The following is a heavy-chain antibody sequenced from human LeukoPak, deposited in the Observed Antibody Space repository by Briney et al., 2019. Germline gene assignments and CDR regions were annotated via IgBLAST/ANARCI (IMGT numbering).Heavy chain of an antibody. CDR3: AKDLFACSSTSCYSQSH. Sequence: PGGSLRLSCAASGFTFSSYAMHWVRRAPGKGLEWVAVISYDGSNKYYADSVKGRFTISRDNSKHTLYLQMNSLRAEDTAVYYCAKDLFACSSTSCYSQSHWGQGTLVTVSS. D-gene: IGHD2-2*01. V-gene: IGHV3-30*04. CDR1: GFTFSSYA. J-gene: IGHJ4*02. CDR2: ISYDGSNK.